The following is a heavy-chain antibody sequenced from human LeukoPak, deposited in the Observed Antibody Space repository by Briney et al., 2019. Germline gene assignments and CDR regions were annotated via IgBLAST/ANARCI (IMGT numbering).Heavy chain of an antibody. CDR2: IIPIFGTA. V-gene: IGHV1-69*06. CDR3: ARDVGSYGSGSVNWFDP. Sequence: ASVKVSCKASGGTFSSYAISWVRQAPGQGLEWMGGIIPIFGTANYAQKFQGRVTITADKSTSTAYMELSSLRSEDTAVYYCARDVGSYGSGSVNWFDPWGQGTLVTVSS. D-gene: IGHD3-10*01. CDR1: GGTFSSYA. J-gene: IGHJ5*02.